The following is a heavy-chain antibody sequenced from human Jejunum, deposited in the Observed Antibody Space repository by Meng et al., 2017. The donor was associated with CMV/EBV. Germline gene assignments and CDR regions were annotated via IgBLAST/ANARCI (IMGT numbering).Heavy chain of an antibody. CDR3: ATAGQYRLDN. CDR1: GLTFSAYW. V-gene: IGHV3-74*01. J-gene: IGHJ4*01. Sequence: EVQLVECGGGLFQPGGSLRLSCAASGLTFSAYWMHWVRQGPGEGLVWVSRMNSDGSTTDYADSVKGRFTISRDNAKNTLYLQMNSLRVDDTAVYYCATAGQYRLDNWGHGTLVTVSS. CDR2: MNSDGSTT. D-gene: IGHD2-2*01.